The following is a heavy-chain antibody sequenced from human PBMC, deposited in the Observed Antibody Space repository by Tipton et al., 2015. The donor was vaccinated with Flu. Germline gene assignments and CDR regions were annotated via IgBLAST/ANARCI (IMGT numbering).Heavy chain of an antibody. CDR1: GYNFTNCW. CDR2: IYPGDSDI. V-gene: IGHV5-51*01. Sequence: MQLVQSGAEVKKPGESLKISCQGSGYNFTNCWIGWVRQMPGKGPECVGIIYPGDSDIRYSPSLQGQVTISADKSISTAYLQWSGLKASDTATYYCARLGSGSWFFHGMDVWGQGTPVTVSS. CDR3: ARLGSGSWFFHGMDV. D-gene: IGHD6-13*01. J-gene: IGHJ6*02.